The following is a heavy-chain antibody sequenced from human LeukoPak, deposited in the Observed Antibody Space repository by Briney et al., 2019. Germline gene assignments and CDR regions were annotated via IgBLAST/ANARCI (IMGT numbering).Heavy chain of an antibody. D-gene: IGHD3-22*01. CDR1: GGTFSSYA. CDR3: ARESSWGYDSSGYYFS. Sequence: SVKVSCKASGGTFSSYAISWVRQAPGQGLEWMGGIIPIFGTANYAQKFQGRVTITADKSTSTAYMELSSLRSEDTAVYYCARESSWGYDSSGYYFSWGQGTLVTVSS. CDR2: IIPIFGTA. J-gene: IGHJ5*02. V-gene: IGHV1-69*06.